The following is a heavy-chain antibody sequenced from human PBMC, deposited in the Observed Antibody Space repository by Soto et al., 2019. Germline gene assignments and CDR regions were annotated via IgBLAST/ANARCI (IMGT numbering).Heavy chain of an antibody. CDR1: GGSISSGGYY. CDR2: IYYSGST. V-gene: IGHV4-31*03. Sequence: KASETLSLTCTVSGGSISSGGYYWSWIRQHPGKGLEWIGYIYYSGSTYYNPSLKSRVTISVDTSKNQFSLKLSSVTAADTAVYYCARIYSSGWQTTPGYFQHWGQGTLVTVSS. J-gene: IGHJ1*01. D-gene: IGHD6-19*01. CDR3: ARIYSSGWQTTPGYFQH.